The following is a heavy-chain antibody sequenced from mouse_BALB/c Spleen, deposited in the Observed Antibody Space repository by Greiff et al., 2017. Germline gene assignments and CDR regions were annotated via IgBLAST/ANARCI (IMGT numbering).Heavy chain of an antibody. J-gene: IGHJ3*01. CDR1: GYTFTSYT. Sequence: VKLQESGAELARPGASVKMSCKASGYTFTSYTMHWVKQRPGQGLEWIGYINPSSGYTNYNQKFKDKATLTADKSSSTAYMQLSSLTSEDSAVYYCAREGLREFAYWGQGTLVTVSA. CDR2: INPSSGYT. CDR3: AREGLREFAY. D-gene: IGHD2-4*01. V-gene: IGHV1-4*01.